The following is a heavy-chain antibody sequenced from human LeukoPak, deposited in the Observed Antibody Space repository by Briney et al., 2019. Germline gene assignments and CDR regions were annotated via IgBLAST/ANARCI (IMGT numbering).Heavy chain of an antibody. CDR1: GFTFSNYV. V-gene: IGHV3-23*01. CDR2: IGIDVRDS. CDR3: TRRXGGTPDY. D-gene: IGHD1-26*01. Sequence: GRSLRLSCAASGFTFSNYVMTWVRQAPGKGLEWVSAIGIDVRDSDYADSVKGRFTISRYNFKNTAYLQMNSLRAEDPGLYYCTRRXGGTPDYWGXGTLVTVSS. J-gene: IGHJ4*02.